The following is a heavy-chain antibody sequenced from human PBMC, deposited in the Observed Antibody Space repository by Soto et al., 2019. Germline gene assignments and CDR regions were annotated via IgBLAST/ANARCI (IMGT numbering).Heavy chain of an antibody. Sequence: GGSLRLSCAASGFILSGYDMHWVRQATGEGLEWVSAIGTASDPYYSGSVKGRFTISRGNAENSVYLQMNSLRAGDTAVYYCARAGYDRRGYYFYAMDVWGPRTTVTVSS. D-gene: IGHD2-2*01. V-gene: IGHV3-13*05. J-gene: IGHJ6*02. CDR1: GFILSGYD. CDR2: IGTASDP. CDR3: ARAGYDRRGYYFYAMDV.